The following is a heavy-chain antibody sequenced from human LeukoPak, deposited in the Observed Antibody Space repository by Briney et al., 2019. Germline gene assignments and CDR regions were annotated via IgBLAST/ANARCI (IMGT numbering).Heavy chain of an antibody. Sequence: SETLSLTCAVYGGSFSGYYWSWIRQPPGKGLEWIGEINHSGSTNYNPSLKSRVTISVDTSKNQFSLKLSSVTAADTAVYYCARRKRYQLLFRIAVADGDAFDIWGQGTMVTVSS. D-gene: IGHD6-19*01. CDR2: INHSGST. J-gene: IGHJ3*02. V-gene: IGHV4-34*01. CDR3: ARRKRYQLLFRIAVADGDAFDI. CDR1: GGSFSGYY.